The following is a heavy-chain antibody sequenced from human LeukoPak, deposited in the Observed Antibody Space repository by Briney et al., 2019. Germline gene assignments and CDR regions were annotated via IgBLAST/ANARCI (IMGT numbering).Heavy chain of an antibody. V-gene: IGHV1-18*01. CDR1: GYSFTTYG. J-gene: IGHJ4*02. Sequence: ASVKVSCKASGYSFTTYGFSWVRQAPGQGLKWMGWISAHNGNMNYAQKLHGRVTMTTDTSTSTAYMELRSLRSDDTAVYYCARDHTIFGLFDYWGQGTLVTVSS. CDR2: ISAHNGNM. CDR3: ARDHTIFGLFDY. D-gene: IGHD3-9*01.